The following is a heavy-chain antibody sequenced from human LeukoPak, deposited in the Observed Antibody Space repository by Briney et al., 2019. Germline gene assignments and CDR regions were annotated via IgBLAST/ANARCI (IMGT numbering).Heavy chain of an antibody. CDR2: INPSGGST. CDR1: GYTFTSYY. V-gene: IGHV1-46*01. CDR3: ARDIYGDYGGVTLDY. J-gene: IGHJ4*02. Sequence: ASVNVSCKASGYTFTSYYMHWVRQAPRQGLEWMGIINPSGGSTSYAQKFQGRVTMTRDTSTSTVYMELSSLRSEDTAVYYCARDIYGDYGGVTLDYWGQGTLVTVSS. D-gene: IGHD4-17*01.